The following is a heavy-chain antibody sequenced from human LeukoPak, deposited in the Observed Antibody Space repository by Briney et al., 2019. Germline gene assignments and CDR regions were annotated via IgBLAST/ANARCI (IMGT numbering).Heavy chain of an antibody. CDR1: GFTFDDYA. Sequence: TGRSLRLSCAASGFTFDDYAMHWVRQAPGKGLEWVSGIRWNSGSIGYADSVKGRFIISRDNAKNSLYLQMNSLRAEDTAVYYCARVDYDSSGYYPPWGQGTLVTVSS. CDR2: IRWNSGSI. J-gene: IGHJ4*02. D-gene: IGHD3-22*01. CDR3: ARVDYDSSGYYPP. V-gene: IGHV3-9*01.